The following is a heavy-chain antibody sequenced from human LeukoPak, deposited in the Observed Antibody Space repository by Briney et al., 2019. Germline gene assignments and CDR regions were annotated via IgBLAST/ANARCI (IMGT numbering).Heavy chain of an antibody. V-gene: IGHV3-21*01. Sequence: GGYLRLSRAASGFTFSSYSMNCVRQAPGKGREWVSSISSSSSYIYYADSVKGRFTISRDNAKNSLYLQMNSLRAEDTAVYYCARVNYDFWSGRRGGAFDIWGQGTMVTVSS. D-gene: IGHD3-3*01. J-gene: IGHJ3*02. CDR2: ISSSSSYI. CDR1: GFTFSSYS. CDR3: ARVNYDFWSGRRGGAFDI.